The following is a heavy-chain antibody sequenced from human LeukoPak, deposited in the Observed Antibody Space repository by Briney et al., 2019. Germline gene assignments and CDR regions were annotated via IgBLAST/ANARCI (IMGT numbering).Heavy chain of an antibody. V-gene: IGHV3-23*01. Sequence: GGSLRLSCAASGFTFSSYGMSWVRQAPGKGLEWVSAISGSGGSTYYADSVKGRFTISRDNSKNTLYLQMNSLRAEDTAVYYCAARGYSYGRYYYYYYMDVWGKETTVTISS. CDR1: GFTFSSYG. D-gene: IGHD5-18*01. CDR2: ISGSGGST. CDR3: AARGYSYGRYYYYYYMDV. J-gene: IGHJ6*03.